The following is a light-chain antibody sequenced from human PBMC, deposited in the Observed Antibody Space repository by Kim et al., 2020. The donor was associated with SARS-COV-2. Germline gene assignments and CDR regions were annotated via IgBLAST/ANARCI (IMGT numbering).Light chain of an antibody. Sequence: VSPGQTASISCSGDKLGDKFTSWYQQRAGQSPVVVIYQENRRPSGIPERFSGSISGNTATLTISETQAVDDADYYCQAWDSSTAVFGGGTQLTVL. V-gene: IGLV3-1*01. CDR3: QAWDSSTAV. CDR2: QEN. J-gene: IGLJ2*01. CDR1: KLGDKF.